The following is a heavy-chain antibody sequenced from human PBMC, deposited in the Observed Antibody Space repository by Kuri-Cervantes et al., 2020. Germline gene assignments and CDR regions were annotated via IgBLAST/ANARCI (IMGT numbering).Heavy chain of an antibody. D-gene: IGHD6-19*01. Sequence: ASVKVSCKASGYTFTSYDINWVRQATGQGLEWMGWMNPNSGNTGYAQKFQGRVTMTRNTSISTAYTELSSLRSEDTAVYYCARETRYSSGWYCGFDPWGQGTLVTVSS. J-gene: IGHJ5*02. V-gene: IGHV1-8*01. CDR2: MNPNSGNT. CDR3: ARETRYSSGWYCGFDP. CDR1: GYTFTSYD.